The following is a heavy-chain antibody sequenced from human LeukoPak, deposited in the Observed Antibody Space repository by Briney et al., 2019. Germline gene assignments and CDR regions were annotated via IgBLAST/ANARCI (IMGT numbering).Heavy chain of an antibody. CDR3: ARTGDGMDV. D-gene: IGHD3-16*01. Sequence: PGGSLRLSCAASGFTVSSNYMSWVRQAPGRGLEWVSYISTTSSTIDYPDSVKGRFTISRDNAKNSLYLQMNSLRAEDTAVYYCARTGDGMDVWGQGTTVTVSS. CDR1: GFTVSSNY. V-gene: IGHV3-11*01. CDR2: ISTTSSTI. J-gene: IGHJ6*02.